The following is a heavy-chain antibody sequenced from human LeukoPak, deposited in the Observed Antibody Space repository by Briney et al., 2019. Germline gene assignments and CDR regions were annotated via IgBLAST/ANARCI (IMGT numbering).Heavy chain of an antibody. V-gene: IGHV4-61*02. CDR3: ARDTSIAAAGTRTYYFDY. J-gene: IGHJ4*02. CDR2: IYVSGST. Sequence: SETLSLTCTVSGSISSGSYYWSWIQQPAGKGLEWIGRIYVSGSTNYNPSLESRVTISVDTSKNQFSLKLSSVTAADTAVYYCARDTSIAAAGTRTYYFDYWGQGTLVTVSS. CDR1: GSISSGSYY. D-gene: IGHD6-13*01.